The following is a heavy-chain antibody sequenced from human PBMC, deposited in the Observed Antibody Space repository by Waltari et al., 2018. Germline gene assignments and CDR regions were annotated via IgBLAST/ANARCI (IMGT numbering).Heavy chain of an antibody. D-gene: IGHD2-15*01. CDR2: ISGSGGST. CDR3: ANGVAAPAYFDS. CDR1: GFTFGRCA. J-gene: IGHJ4*02. Sequence: EVPRVESGGAWVPPGGSLGLSGAASGFTFGRCAMGWVRKVPGMGLDWVSAISGSGGSTYYADSVKGRSTISRDNSKNTLFLQMNSLRAEYTAVYYCANGVAAPAYFDSWGQGTLVTVSS. V-gene: IGHV3-23*04.